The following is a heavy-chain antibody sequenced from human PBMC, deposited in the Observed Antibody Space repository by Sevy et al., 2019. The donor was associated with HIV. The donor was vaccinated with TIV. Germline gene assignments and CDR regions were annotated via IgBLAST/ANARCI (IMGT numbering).Heavy chain of an antibody. CDR3: ARDGVYYGMDV. CDR2: TRHDETAK. J-gene: IGHJ6*02. D-gene: IGHD3-10*01. V-gene: IGHV3-30*02. CDR1: GLSFSDYG. Sequence: GGSLRLSCTASGLSFSDYGMHWVRQAPGKGLEWVANTRHDETAKYYVDSVKGRFTVSRDNSKNTVFLQMNSLTPDDTGTYYCARDGVYYGMDVWGLGTTVTVSS.